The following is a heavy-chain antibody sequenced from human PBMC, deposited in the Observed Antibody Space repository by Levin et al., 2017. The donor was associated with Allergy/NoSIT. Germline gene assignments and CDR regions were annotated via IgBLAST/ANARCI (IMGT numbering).Heavy chain of an antibody. Sequence: SQTLSLTCAVSGGSISTDNWWSWIRQPPGKGLEWIGEIYRSGDTNHNPSLRSRVTMSVDKSKNHFPLKLSSLPAADTAVYYCATVEGLFCSGVSCSYSFHYWGQGALVTVSS. CDR2: IYRSGDT. J-gene: IGHJ4*02. CDR1: GGSISTDNW. V-gene: IGHV4-4*02. CDR3: ATVEGLFCSGVSCSYSFHY. D-gene: IGHD3-9*01.